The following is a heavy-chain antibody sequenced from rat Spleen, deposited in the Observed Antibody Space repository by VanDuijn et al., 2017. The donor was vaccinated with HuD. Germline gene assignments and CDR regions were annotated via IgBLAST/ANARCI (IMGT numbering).Heavy chain of an antibody. Sequence: EVQLVESGGGLVQPGRSLKLSCAASGFTFSDYYMAWVRQAPKKGLEWVASISYEGSGTYYGDSVKGRFTISRDNAKNTLYLQMNSLRSEDTATYYCARLDPLDYWGQGVMVTVSS. V-gene: IGHV5-22*01. CDR3: ARLDPLDY. CDR2: ISYEGSGT. J-gene: IGHJ2*01. D-gene: IGHD3-1*01. CDR1: GFTFSDYY.